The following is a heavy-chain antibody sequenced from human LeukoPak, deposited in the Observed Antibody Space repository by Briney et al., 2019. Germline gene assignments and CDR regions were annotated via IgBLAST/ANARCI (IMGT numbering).Heavy chain of an antibody. CDR1: GDTHSIYD. J-gene: IGHJ6*04. CDR3: ARGDLDTAMVTENYYYYYGMDV. V-gene: IGHV1-69*01. D-gene: IGHD5-18*01. Sequence: SVKVSCKASGDTHSIYDISWVRHPPAQGREWMGGIIHIFDTTNYAQKSQGRVTITADESTSTAYMELSSLRSEDTAVYYCARGDLDTAMVTENYYYYYGMDVWGKGATVTVSS. CDR2: IIHIFDTT.